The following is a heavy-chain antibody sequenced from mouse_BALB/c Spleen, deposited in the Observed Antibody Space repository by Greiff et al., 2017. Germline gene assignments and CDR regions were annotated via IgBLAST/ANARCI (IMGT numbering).Heavy chain of an antibody. D-gene: IGHD2-3*01. CDR1: GYAFSSYW. Sequence: VQLHQSGAELVRPGSSVKISCKASGYAFSSYWMNWVKQRPGQGLEWIGQIYPGDGDTNYNGKFKGKATLTADKSSSTAYMQLSSLTSEDSAVYFCARKRGWNYAMDYWGQGTSVTVSS. V-gene: IGHV1-80*01. CDR3: ARKRGWNYAMDY. J-gene: IGHJ4*01. CDR2: IYPGDGDT.